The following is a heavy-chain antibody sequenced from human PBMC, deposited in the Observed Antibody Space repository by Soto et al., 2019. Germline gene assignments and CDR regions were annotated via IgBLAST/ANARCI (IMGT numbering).Heavy chain of an antibody. V-gene: IGHV1-8*01. Sequence: ASVKVSCKASGYTFTSYDINWVRQATGQGLEWMGWMNPNSGNTGYAQKFKGRVTMTRNTSISTAYMELSSLRSEDTAVYYCARGSPTITFGGVIVKGYYYYYMDVWGKGTTVTVSS. CDR2: MNPNSGNT. D-gene: IGHD3-16*02. CDR3: ARGSPTITFGGVIVKGYYYYYMDV. J-gene: IGHJ6*03. CDR1: GYTFTSYD.